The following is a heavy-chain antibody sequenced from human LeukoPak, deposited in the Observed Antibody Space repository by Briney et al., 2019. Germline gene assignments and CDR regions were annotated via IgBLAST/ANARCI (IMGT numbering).Heavy chain of an antibody. J-gene: IGHJ3*02. Sequence: ASVKVSCKASGYTFTSYGISWVRQAPGQGLEWMGWISVYNGNTNYAQKLQGRVTMTTDTSTSTAYMELRSLRSDDTAVYYCARHGSDVIVATADDAFDIWGQGTMVTVSS. CDR1: GYTFTSYG. V-gene: IGHV1-18*01. CDR2: ISVYNGNT. D-gene: IGHD5-12*01. CDR3: ARHGSDVIVATADDAFDI.